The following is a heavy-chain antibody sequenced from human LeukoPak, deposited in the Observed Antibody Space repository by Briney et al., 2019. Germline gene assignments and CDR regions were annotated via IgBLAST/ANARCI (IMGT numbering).Heavy chain of an antibody. Sequence: PSETLSLTCTVSGGSISSSSYYWGWIRQPPGKGLEWIGSIYYSGSTYYNPSLKSRVTISVDTSKNQFSLKLSSVTAADTAVYYCARGSALTRYYDSSGYVGAFDIWGQGTMVTVSS. CDR2: IYYSGST. CDR1: GGSISSSSYY. CDR3: ARGSALTRYYDSSGYVGAFDI. D-gene: IGHD3-22*01. J-gene: IGHJ3*02. V-gene: IGHV4-39*07.